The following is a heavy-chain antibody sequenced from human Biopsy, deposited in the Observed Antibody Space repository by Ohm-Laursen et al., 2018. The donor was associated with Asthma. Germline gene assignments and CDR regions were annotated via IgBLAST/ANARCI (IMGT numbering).Heavy chain of an antibody. V-gene: IGHV3-23*01. CDR3: ARESSVAGSSDFYY. D-gene: IGHD6-19*01. CDR2: ISSGGDVT. J-gene: IGHJ4*02. Sequence: SLRLSCAASGFVFSHYGMSWVRQAPGKGLEYVSAISSGGDVTYYADSVKGRFTISRDNSKNTLYLQMNSLRAEDTAVYYCARESSVAGSSDFYYWGQGTLVTVSS. CDR1: GFVFSHYG.